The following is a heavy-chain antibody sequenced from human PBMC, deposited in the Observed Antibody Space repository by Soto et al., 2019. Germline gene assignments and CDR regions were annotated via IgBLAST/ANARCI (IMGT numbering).Heavy chain of an antibody. Sequence: SETLSLTCAVYGGSFSRYYWSWIRQRPGKGLERIGEINHSGSTNYNPSLKSRVTISVDTSKNQFSLKLSSVTAADTAVYYCARSGGIAAFDYWGKGTRVTVSS. CDR2: INHSGST. CDR1: GGSFSRYY. V-gene: IGHV4-34*01. D-gene: IGHD2-15*01. J-gene: IGHJ4*02. CDR3: ARSGGIAAFDY.